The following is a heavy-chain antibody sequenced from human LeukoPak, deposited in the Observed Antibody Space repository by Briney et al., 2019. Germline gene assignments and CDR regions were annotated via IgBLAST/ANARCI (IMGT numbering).Heavy chain of an antibody. CDR3: ARAGPSSSWHQFDY. D-gene: IGHD6-13*01. Sequence: GGSLRLSCAASGFTVSRNYMSWVRQASGKGLEWVSVIYSGGRTCYADSVKGRFTISRDNSKNTLYLQMNRLRAEDTAVYYCARAGPSSSWHQFDYWGQGTLVTVSS. J-gene: IGHJ4*02. CDR2: IYSGGRT. V-gene: IGHV3-66*01. CDR1: GFTVSRNY.